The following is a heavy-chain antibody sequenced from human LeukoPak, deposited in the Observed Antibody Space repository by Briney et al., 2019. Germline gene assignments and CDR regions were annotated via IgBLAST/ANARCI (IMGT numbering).Heavy chain of an antibody. Sequence: RAGGSLRLSCAASGFSFSSYAMSWVRQAPGKGLEWVSAISGSGGSTYYADSVKGRFTISRDNSKNTLYLQMNSLRAEDTAVYYCAKDRGGPYYDYVWGSYRIDPWGQGTLVTVSS. CDR3: AKDRGGPYYDYVWGSYRIDP. J-gene: IGHJ5*02. CDR1: GFSFSSYA. CDR2: ISGSGGST. D-gene: IGHD3-16*01. V-gene: IGHV3-23*01.